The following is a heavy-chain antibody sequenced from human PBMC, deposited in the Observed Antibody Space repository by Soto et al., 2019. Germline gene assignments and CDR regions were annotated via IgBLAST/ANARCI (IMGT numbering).Heavy chain of an antibody. D-gene: IGHD6-13*01. V-gene: IGHV3-23*01. CDR1: GFTFNNYA. Sequence: GGSLRLSCAASGFTFNNYAMHWFRQAPAKGLEWVSGLSDSGGSIYYADSVKGRFTIFRDNSMNTLYLQMNTLRAEDTAVYYCAKVSSSWYAGFFDLWGQGTLVTVSS. CDR2: LSDSGGSI. CDR3: AKVSSSWYAGFFDL. J-gene: IGHJ4*02.